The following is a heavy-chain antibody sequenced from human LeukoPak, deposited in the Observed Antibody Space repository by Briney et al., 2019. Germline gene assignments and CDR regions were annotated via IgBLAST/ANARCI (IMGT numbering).Heavy chain of an antibody. CDR2: ISGSGGSK. Sequence: PGGSLRLSCAASGFTFSSFGMSWVRQAPGKGLEWVSAISGSGGSKFYADSVKGRFTISRDNAKNSLYLQMNSLRAEDTAVYYCARRSVTIYYMDVWGKGTTVTISS. CDR1: GFTFSSFG. J-gene: IGHJ6*03. V-gene: IGHV3-23*01. D-gene: IGHD4-11*01. CDR3: ARRSVTIYYMDV.